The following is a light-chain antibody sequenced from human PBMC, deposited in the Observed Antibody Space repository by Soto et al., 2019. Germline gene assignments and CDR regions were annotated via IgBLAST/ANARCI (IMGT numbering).Light chain of an antibody. V-gene: IGKV1-5*01. CDR2: DGF. J-gene: IGKJ4*01. CDR3: QQYTRYALT. CDR1: QSINNW. Sequence: DIQMTQSPSTLSASVGDRVTITCRASQSINNWMEWYQQKPGKAPKLLIHDGFSLESGVPVRFSGSGFGTEFMLTLSCLQSDDAATYYCQQYTRYALTFGGGTKVEI.